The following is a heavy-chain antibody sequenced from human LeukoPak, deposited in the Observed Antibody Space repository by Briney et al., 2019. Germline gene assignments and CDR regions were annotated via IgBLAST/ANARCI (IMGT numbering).Heavy chain of an antibody. CDR2: ISGSGGGT. CDR1: GFTFSSYA. J-gene: IGHJ4*02. V-gene: IGHV3-23*01. CDR3: AKTPDHYGSGSSSYIDC. Sequence: GGSLRLSCAASGFTFSSYAMSWVRQAPGKGLEWVSAISGSGGGTYYANSVKGRFTISRDNSRDTLYLQMNSLRAEDTALYFCAKTPDHYGSGSSSYIDCWGQGTLVSVSS. D-gene: IGHD3-10*01.